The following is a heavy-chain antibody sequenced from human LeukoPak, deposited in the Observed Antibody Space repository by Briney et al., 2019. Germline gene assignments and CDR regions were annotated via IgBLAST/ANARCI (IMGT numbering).Heavy chain of an antibody. CDR3: ARVGSRGDWFDY. Sequence: GGSLRLSCAASGFTFSTYNMLWVRQTPGKGLEWLFYINSGGSAVHYADSVKDRFTFSRDNAKNSLYLQMNSLRVEDTGIYYCARVGSRGDWFDYWGLGTRVTVSS. J-gene: IGHJ5*01. V-gene: IGHV3-48*01. CDR2: INSGGSAV. CDR1: GFTFSTYN. D-gene: IGHD1-26*01.